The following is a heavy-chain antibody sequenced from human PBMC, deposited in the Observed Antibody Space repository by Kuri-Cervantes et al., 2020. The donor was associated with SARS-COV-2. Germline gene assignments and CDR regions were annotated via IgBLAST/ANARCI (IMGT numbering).Heavy chain of an antibody. Sequence: ESLKISCAVYDGSFSGYYWSWIRQPPGKGLEWIGEINHSGSTNYNPSLKSRVTISVDTSKNQFSLKLSSVAAAGTAVYYCARGRGIAAAGTGSPAPGYFDLWGRGTLVTVSS. CDR3: ARGRGIAAAGTGSPAPGYFDL. D-gene: IGHD6-13*01. J-gene: IGHJ2*01. V-gene: IGHV4-34*01. CDR2: INHSGST. CDR1: DGSFSGYY.